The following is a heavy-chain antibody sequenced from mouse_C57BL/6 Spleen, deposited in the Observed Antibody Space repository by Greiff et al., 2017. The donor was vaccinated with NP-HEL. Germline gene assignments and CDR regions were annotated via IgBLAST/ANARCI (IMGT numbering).Heavy chain of an antibody. D-gene: IGHD1-1*01. CDR3: ARQDYSYWYFDV. CDR1: GFTFSDYY. J-gene: IGHJ1*03. V-gene: IGHV5-12*01. Sequence: EVKLVESGGGLVQPGGSLKLSCAASGFTFSDYYMYWVRQTPEKRLEWVAYISNGGGSTYYPDTVKGRFTISRDNAKNTLYLQMSRLKSEDTAMYYCARQDYSYWYFDVWGTGTTVTVSS. CDR2: ISNGGGST.